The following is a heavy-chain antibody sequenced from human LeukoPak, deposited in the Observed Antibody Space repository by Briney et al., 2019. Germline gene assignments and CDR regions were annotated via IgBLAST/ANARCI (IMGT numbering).Heavy chain of an antibody. J-gene: IGHJ4*02. D-gene: IGHD3-22*01. CDR1: GYTFTGHY. V-gene: IGHV1-2*02. CDR3: AKSLYYYDSSGWAAFDH. Sequence: ASVTVSCKASGYTFTGHYIYWVRQAPGQGLEWMGWIKPNSGDTNYVQKFQGRVTMTRDTSISTGYMELSRLRSDDTAAYYCAKSLYYYDSSGWAAFDHWGQGTQVTVSS. CDR2: IKPNSGDT.